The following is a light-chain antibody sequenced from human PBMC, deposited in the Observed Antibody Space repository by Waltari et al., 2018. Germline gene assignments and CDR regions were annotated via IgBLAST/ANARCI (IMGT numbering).Light chain of an antibody. CDR2: WAS. CDR1: QTVLYSSNNKNY. V-gene: IGKV4-1*01. J-gene: IGKJ2*01. Sequence: DIVMTQSPEYLAVSLGERATINCKSSQTVLYSSNNKNYLAWYQQKPGQPPKLVIYWASTRESGVPDRFSASGSGTDFNFTISSLQAEDVAVYYCQQYYTSPYTFAQGTKLEI. CDR3: QQYYTSPYT.